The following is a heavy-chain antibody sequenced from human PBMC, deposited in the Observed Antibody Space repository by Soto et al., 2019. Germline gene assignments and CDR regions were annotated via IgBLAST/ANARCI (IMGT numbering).Heavy chain of an antibody. CDR1: GYTFTSYG. V-gene: IGHV1-18*01. J-gene: IGHJ4*02. Sequence: ASVKVSCKASGYTFTSYGITWVRQAPGQGLEWMGWTSANNDNTKYAQKFQGRVTLTTDTSTTTAYMELRSLRSDDTAMYYCAKNVAQGHSDDYWGKGPLVTVSS. CDR3: AKNVAQGHSDDY. CDR2: TSANNDNT. D-gene: IGHD2-15*01.